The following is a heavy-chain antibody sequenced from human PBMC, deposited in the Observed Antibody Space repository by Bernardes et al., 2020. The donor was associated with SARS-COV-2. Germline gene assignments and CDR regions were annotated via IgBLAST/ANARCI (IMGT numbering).Heavy chain of an antibody. CDR2: IYPGDSET. D-gene: IGHD6-19*01. CDR1: GYSFTNYW. J-gene: IGHJ4*02. Sequence: GESLKISCKGSGYSFTNYWIGWVRQMPGKGLEWMGIIYPGDSETRYSPSFQGQVTMSADKSISTAYLQWSSLKASDTAMYYCAKRRSSGWDLFDSWGQGTLVTVSS. V-gene: IGHV5-51*01. CDR3: AKRRSSGWDLFDS.